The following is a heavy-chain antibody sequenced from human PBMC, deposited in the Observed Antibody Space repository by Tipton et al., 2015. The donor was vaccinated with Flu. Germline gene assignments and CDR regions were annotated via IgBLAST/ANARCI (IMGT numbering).Heavy chain of an antibody. Sequence: LRLSCTVSGGSISSGGAYWSWIRQHPGKGLEWIGCIYYSGSTYYNPSLQSRVTISVDTSKNQFSLKLNSVTAADTAVYYCARDHPPSITVLGEITDYFGMAVWGQGTTVTVSS. D-gene: IGHD3-3*01. CDR1: GGSISSGGAY. CDR3: ARDHPPSITVLGEITDYFGMAV. J-gene: IGHJ6*02. V-gene: IGHV4-31*02. CDR2: IYYSGST.